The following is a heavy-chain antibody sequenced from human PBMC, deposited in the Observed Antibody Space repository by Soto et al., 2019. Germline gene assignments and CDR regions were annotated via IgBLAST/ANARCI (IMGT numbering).Heavy chain of an antibody. D-gene: IGHD5-18*01. V-gene: IGHV4-59*01. CDR2: IYYSGST. CDR1: GGSISRYY. J-gene: IGHJ4*02. Sequence: PSETLSLTCTVSGGSISRYYWSWIRQRPGKGLEWIGYIYYSGSTNYNPSLKSRVTISVDTSKNQFSLKLSSVTAADTAVYYCDGIRGYSYGSIYYWGQGTLVTVS. CDR3: DGIRGYSYGSIYY.